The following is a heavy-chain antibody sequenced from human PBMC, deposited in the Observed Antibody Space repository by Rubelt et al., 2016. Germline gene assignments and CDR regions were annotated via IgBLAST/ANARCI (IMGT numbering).Heavy chain of an antibody. Sequence: QVQLVQSGAEVKKPGASVKVSCKASGYTFTSYYMHWVRQAPGQGLEWMGIINPSGGSTSYAQKFQGRVTMTREKSTSTVYRELSSLRSEDTAVYYCARDVIVVVPAAPDAFDIWGQGTMVTVSS. V-gene: IGHV1-46*01. J-gene: IGHJ3*02. D-gene: IGHD2-2*01. CDR2: INPSGGST. CDR1: GYTFTSYY. CDR3: ARDVIVVVPAAPDAFDI.